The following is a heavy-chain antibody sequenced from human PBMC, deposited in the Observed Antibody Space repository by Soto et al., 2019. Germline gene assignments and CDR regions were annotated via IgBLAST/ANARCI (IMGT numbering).Heavy chain of an antibody. CDR1: GGSISSGGYY. CDR3: ARQITMVRGIDF. J-gene: IGHJ4*02. V-gene: IGHV4-31*03. D-gene: IGHD3-10*01. CDR2: VYFNENT. Sequence: QVQLLESGPGLVKSSQTLSLTCSISGGSISSGGYYWSWVRQRPGKGLEWIGYVYFNENTYYNPSLKTRVSISVGSSKSQFSLRLSSVTAADAAIYYCARQITMVRGIDFWGPAISVSVSS.